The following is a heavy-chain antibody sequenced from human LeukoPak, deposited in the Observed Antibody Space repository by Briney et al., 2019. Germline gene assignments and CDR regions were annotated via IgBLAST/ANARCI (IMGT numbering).Heavy chain of an antibody. J-gene: IGHJ4*02. Sequence: GGSLRLSCAASGFTFSSYAMSWVRQAPGKGLEWVSGISGTGGSTYYADSVKGRFTFSRDNSRNTLYLQMNSLRAEDTAVYYCAKSLRGYYDSLDYWGQGTLVTVSS. CDR2: ISGTGGST. D-gene: IGHD3-22*01. CDR3: AKSLRGYYDSLDY. V-gene: IGHV3-23*01. CDR1: GFTFSSYA.